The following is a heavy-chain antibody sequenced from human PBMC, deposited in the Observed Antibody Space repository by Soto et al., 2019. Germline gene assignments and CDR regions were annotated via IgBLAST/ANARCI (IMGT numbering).Heavy chain of an antibody. CDR2: ISAYNGNT. CDR3: ACSESVVAATPFDY. V-gene: IGHV1-18*01. J-gene: IGHJ4*02. CDR1: GYTFTSYG. D-gene: IGHD2-15*01. Sequence: ASVKVSCKASGYTFTSYGISWVRQAPGQGLEWMGWISAYNGNTNYAQKLQGRVTMTTDTSTSTAYMELRSLRSDDTAVYYCACSESVVAATPFDYWGQGTLVTVSS.